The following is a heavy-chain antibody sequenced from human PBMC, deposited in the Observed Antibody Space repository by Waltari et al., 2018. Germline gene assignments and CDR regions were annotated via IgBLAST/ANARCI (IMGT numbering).Heavy chain of an antibody. CDR2: VFTSGSP. D-gene: IGHD3-16*01. J-gene: IGHJ6*02. CDR1: GGSIRGSF. V-gene: IGHV4-4*07. Sequence: QVHLQESGPGLVKPSETLSLPCIVSGGSIRGSFWSWVRQPAGKGLEWIGRVFTSGSPNYNPSLKSRVTVSLDTAKNQFSLNLISLTAADTGVYYCARHRRLRNKYYYDLDVWGQGTTVSLSS. CDR3: ARHRRLRNKYYYDLDV.